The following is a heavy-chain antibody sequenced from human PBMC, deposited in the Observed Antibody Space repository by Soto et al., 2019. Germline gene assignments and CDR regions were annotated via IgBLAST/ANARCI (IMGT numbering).Heavy chain of an antibody. J-gene: IGHJ3*02. CDR2: IYYSGST. CDR3: ARDRTPGYSSGHDAFDI. Sequence: TSETLSLTCTVSGGSISSGGYYWSWIRQHPGKGLEWIGYIYYSGSTYYNPSLKSRVTISVDTSKNQFSLKLSSVTAADTAVYYCARDRTPGYSSGHDAFDIWGQGTMVTVSS. CDR1: GGSISSGGYY. V-gene: IGHV4-31*03. D-gene: IGHD6-19*01.